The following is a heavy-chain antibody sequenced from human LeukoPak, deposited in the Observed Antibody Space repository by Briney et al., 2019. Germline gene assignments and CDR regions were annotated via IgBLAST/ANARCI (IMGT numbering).Heavy chain of an antibody. CDR3: ARDSVAGADY. CDR1: GFTFSSYS. V-gene: IGHV3-48*01. D-gene: IGHD6-19*01. J-gene: IGHJ4*02. CDR2: ISSSSSTI. Sequence: PGGSLRLSCAASGFTFSSYSMNWVRQAPGKGLEWVSYISSSSSTIYYADSVKGRFTISRDNAKNSLYLQMNSLRAEDTAVYYCARDSVAGADYWGQGTLVTVSS.